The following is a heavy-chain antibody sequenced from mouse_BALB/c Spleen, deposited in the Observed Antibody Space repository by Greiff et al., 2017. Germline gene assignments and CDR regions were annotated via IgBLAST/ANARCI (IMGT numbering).Heavy chain of an antibody. Sequence: EVKLMESGGGLVQPGGSMKLSCVASGFTFSNYWMNWVRQSPEKGLEWVAEIRLKSNNYATHYAESVKGRFTISRDDSKSSVYLQMNNLRAEDTGIYYCTRNWDRGHYYAMDYWGQGTSVTVSS. CDR1: GFTFSNYW. D-gene: IGHD4-1*01. J-gene: IGHJ4*01. CDR2: IRLKSNNYAT. CDR3: TRNWDRGHYYAMDY. V-gene: IGHV6-6*02.